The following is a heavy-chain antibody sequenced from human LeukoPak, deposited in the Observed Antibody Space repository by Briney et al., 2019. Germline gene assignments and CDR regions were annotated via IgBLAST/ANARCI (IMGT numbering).Heavy chain of an antibody. D-gene: IGHD6-6*01. CDR3: SREITTSSGRAFDY. CDR1: GFTFSSYW. CDR2: INTDGSAT. V-gene: IGHV3-74*01. Sequence: PGGSLRLSCAASGFTFSSYWMHWVRQAPGKGLVWASRINTDGSATTYADSVKGRFTIFRDNAKNTMYLQMNSLRAEDTAIYYCSREITTSSGRAFDYWGQGTLVTVSS. J-gene: IGHJ4*02.